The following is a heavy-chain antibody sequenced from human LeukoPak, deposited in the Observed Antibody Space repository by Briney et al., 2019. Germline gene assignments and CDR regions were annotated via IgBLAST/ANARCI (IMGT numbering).Heavy chain of an antibody. CDR2: IGTSGSSI. CDR1: GFTFSDYY. V-gene: IGHV3-11*01. Sequence: KPGGSLRLSCAASGFTFSDYYMSWIRQAPGKGLEWVSYIGTSGSSIYYADSVKGRFTISRDNAKKSFYLQMNSLRAEDTAVYYCARVGRAITAAGFGAFDIWGQGTMVIVSS. D-gene: IGHD6-13*01. CDR3: ARVGRAITAAGFGAFDI. J-gene: IGHJ3*02.